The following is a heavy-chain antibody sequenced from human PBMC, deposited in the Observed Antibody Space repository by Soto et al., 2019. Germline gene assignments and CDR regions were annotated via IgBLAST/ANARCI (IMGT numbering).Heavy chain of an antibody. D-gene: IGHD3-10*01. Sequence: QVQLVQSGAEVKKPGASVKVSCKASGYTFTNYTMHWVRQAPGQRLEWMGWINAGNGNTKYSQKFQGRVTITRDTSASTAYMELSSLRYEDTAVYYCARGPLLWGDVWGQGTTVTVSS. CDR3: ARGPLLWGDV. CDR2: INAGNGNT. V-gene: IGHV1-3*01. CDR1: GYTFTNYT. J-gene: IGHJ6*02.